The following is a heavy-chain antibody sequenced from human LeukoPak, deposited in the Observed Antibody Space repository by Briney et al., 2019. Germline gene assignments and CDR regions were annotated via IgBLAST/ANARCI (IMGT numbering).Heavy chain of an antibody. V-gene: IGHV4-34*01. D-gene: IGHD5-18*01. CDR1: GGSFSGYY. CDR3: ARRCGYSYGHFDY. J-gene: IGHJ4*02. Sequence: SSETLSLTCAVYGGSFSGYYWSWIRQPPGKGLEWIGEINHSGSTNYNPSLKSRVTISVDTSKNQFSLKLSSVTAADTAVYYCARRCGYSYGHFDYWGQGTLVTVSS. CDR2: INHSGST.